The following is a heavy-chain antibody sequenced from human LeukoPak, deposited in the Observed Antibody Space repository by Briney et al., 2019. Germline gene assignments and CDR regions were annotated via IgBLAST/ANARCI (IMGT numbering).Heavy chain of an antibody. V-gene: IGHV5-51*01. CDR2: IYPGDSDT. J-gene: IGHJ3*02. CDR1: GYSFTSYW. Sequence: GESLKISCKGSGYSFTSYWIGRVRQVPGKGLEWMGIIYPGDSDTRYSPSFQGQVTISADKSISTAYLQWSSLKASDTAMYYCARHVIPLGGAFDIWGQGTMVTVSS. CDR3: ARHVIPLGGAFDI.